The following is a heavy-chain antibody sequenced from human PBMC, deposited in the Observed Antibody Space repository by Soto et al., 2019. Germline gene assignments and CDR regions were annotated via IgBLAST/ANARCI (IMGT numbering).Heavy chain of an antibody. CDR1: GFTFSSYA. D-gene: IGHD2-15*01. CDR2: ISGSGGST. V-gene: IGHV3-23*01. Sequence: PGGSLRLSCAASGFTFSSYAMSWVRQAPGKGLEWVSAISGSGGSTYYADSVKGRFTISRDNSKNTLYLQMNSLRAEDTAVYYCAKARYCSGGSCYTYYYYYYYMDVWGKGTTVTVSS. J-gene: IGHJ6*03. CDR3: AKARYCSGGSCYTYYYYYYYMDV.